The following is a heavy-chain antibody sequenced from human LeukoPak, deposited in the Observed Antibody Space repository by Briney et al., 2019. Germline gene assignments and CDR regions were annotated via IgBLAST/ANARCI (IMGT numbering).Heavy chain of an antibody. Sequence: SETLSLTCTVSGASITSYYWTWVRQPPGKELEWIAYMYDTGSTKYNPSLKSRLTISVDTSKKRLSLRLSSVTAADTAVYYCRTIKRGSTYGYYDFWGQGIKVTVSS. CDR1: GASITSYY. CDR2: MYDTGST. V-gene: IGHV4-59*01. D-gene: IGHD5-18*01. CDR3: RTIKRGSTYGYYDF. J-gene: IGHJ4*02.